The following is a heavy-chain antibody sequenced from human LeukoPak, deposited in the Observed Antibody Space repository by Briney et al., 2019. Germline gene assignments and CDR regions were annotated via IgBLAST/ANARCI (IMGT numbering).Heavy chain of an antibody. Sequence: GASVKVSCKASGYTFTGYYMRWVRQAPGQGLEWMGWINPNSGGTNYAQKFQGRVTMTRDTSISTAYMELSRLRSDDTAVYYCARVMWDGDYFDYWGQGTLVTVSS. CDR1: GYTFTGYY. J-gene: IGHJ4*02. V-gene: IGHV1-2*02. D-gene: IGHD1-26*01. CDR3: ARVMWDGDYFDY. CDR2: INPNSGGT.